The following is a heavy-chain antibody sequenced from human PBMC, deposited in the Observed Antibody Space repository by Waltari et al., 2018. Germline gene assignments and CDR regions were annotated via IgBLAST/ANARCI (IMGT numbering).Heavy chain of an antibody. CDR2: IYHSGST. CDR1: GYSISSGYY. Sequence: QVQLQESGPGLVKPSETLSLTCAVSGYSISSGYYWGWIRQPPGKGLEWIGSIYHSGSTYYNPSLRSRVTISVDTSKNQFSLKLSSVTAADTAVYYCARHYVQQLVDFDIWGQGTMVTVSS. CDR3: ARHYVQQLVDFDI. J-gene: IGHJ3*02. V-gene: IGHV4-38-2*01. D-gene: IGHD6-13*01.